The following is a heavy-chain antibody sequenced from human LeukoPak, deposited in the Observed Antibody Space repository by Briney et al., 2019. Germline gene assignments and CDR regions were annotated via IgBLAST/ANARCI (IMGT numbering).Heavy chain of an antibody. CDR1: GGSFSGYY. D-gene: IGHD5-12*01. J-gene: IGHJ4*02. V-gene: IGHV4-34*01. CDR2: INHSGST. CDR3: ARGPQRWLRLRGFDY. Sequence: SETLSLTCAVYGGSFSGYYWSWIRQPPGKGLEWIGEINHSGSTNYNPSLKSRVTISVDTSKNQFSLELSSVTAADTAVYYCARGPQRWLRLRGFDYWGQGTLVTVSS.